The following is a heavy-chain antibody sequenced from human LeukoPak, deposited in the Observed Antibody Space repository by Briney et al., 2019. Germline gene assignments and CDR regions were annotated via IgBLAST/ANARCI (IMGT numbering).Heavy chain of an antibody. Sequence: SQTLSLTCTVSGGSISSGSYYWSWIRQPAGKGLEWIGRIYTSGSTNYNPSLKSRVTISVDTSKNQFSLKLSSVTAADTAVYYCAREAHEEVFDCWGQGTLVTVSS. CDR3: AREAHEEVFDC. V-gene: IGHV4-61*02. CDR1: GGSISSGSYY. J-gene: IGHJ4*02. CDR2: IYTSGST.